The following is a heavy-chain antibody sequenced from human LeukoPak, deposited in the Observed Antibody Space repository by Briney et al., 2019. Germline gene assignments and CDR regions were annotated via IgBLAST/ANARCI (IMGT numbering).Heavy chain of an antibody. Sequence: GGSLGLSCAASGFTFSSYAMSWVRQAPGKGLEWVSAISGSGGSTYYADSVKGRFTISRDNSKNTLYLQMNSLRAEDTAVYYCAKGRVAPKRAEYFQHWGQGTLVTVSS. V-gene: IGHV3-23*01. CDR1: GFTFSSYA. CDR3: AKGRVAPKRAEYFQH. J-gene: IGHJ1*01. D-gene: IGHD2-15*01. CDR2: ISGSGGST.